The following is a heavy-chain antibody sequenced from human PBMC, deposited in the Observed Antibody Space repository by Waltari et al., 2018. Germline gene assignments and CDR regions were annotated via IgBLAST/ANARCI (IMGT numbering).Heavy chain of an antibody. CDR1: GGTFSSYA. D-gene: IGHD5-18*01. J-gene: IGHJ4*02. CDR3: ARVAVRTAMVTGFDY. CDR2: IIPIFGTA. V-gene: IGHV1-69*12. Sequence: QVQLVQSGAEVKKPGSSVKVSCKASGGTFSSYAISWVRQAPGPGLEWMGGIIPIFGTATYAQKFQGRVTITADESTSTAYMELSSLRSEDTAVYYCARVAVRTAMVTGFDYWGQGTLVTVSS.